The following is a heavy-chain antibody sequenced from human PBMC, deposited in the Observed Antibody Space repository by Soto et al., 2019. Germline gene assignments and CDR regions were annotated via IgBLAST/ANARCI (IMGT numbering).Heavy chain of an antibody. V-gene: IGHV1-69*13. D-gene: IGHD2-8*02. CDR1: GGTFSSYA. J-gene: IGHJ3*02. Sequence: SVKVSCKASGGTFSSYASSWVRQAPGQGLEWMGGIIPIFGTANYAQKFQGRVTITADESTSTAYMELSSLRSEDTAVYYCARRMEPGGAFDIWGQGTMVTVSS. CDR2: IIPIFGTA. CDR3: ARRMEPGGAFDI.